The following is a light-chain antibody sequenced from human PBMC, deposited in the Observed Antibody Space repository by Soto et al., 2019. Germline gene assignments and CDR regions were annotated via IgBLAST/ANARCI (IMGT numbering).Light chain of an antibody. CDR1: SSNIGSNY. J-gene: IGLJ1*01. Sequence: QSVLTQPPSASGTPGQRVTISCSGSSSNIGSNYVYWYQQLPGTAPKLLIYRNNQRPSGVPDRFSGSKSGTSASLAISGLRSEDEADYYCAACDDSLSGRVFGTGTNLTVL. CDR2: RNN. CDR3: AACDDSLSGRV. V-gene: IGLV1-47*01.